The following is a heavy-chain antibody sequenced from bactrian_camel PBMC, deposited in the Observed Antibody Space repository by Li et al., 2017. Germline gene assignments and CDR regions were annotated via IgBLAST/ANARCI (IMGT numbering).Heavy chain of an antibody. V-gene: IGHV3-1*01. Sequence: VQLVESGGGLVQPGGSLRLSCTASGFPFEYNDMSWVRQAPGKGLEWVSSINGGSTYIVYADSAKGRFTISRDDVRNTLYLQLNSLKTEDTAMYYCAKDLWGSYYWGQGTQVTVS. CDR2: INGGST. CDR1: GFPFEYND. J-gene: IGHJ4*01. D-gene: IGHD5*01. CDR3: AKDLWGSYY.